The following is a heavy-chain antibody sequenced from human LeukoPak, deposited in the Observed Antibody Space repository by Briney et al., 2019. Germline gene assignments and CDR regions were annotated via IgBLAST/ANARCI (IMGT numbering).Heavy chain of an antibody. Sequence: SETLSLTCAVSGVPFSNYYWSWVRQSPRQGLEWIGEINHSGYTNYNPSLKSRVTMSIDTSKNQFSLILTSVTAADAGVYYCTRAAAGHPDWGQGTLVTVSS. V-gene: IGHV4-34*01. CDR1: GVPFSNYY. CDR2: INHSGYT. D-gene: IGHD6-19*01. J-gene: IGHJ4*02. CDR3: TRAAAGHPD.